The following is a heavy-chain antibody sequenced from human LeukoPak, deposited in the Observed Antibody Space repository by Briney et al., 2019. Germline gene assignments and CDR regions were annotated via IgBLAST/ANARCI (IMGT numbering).Heavy chain of an antibody. V-gene: IGHV4-38-2*01. CDR1: GYPINSNYF. Sequence: SETLSLTCAVSGYPINSNYFWGWMRQSPGKGLEWIGSFYHSASTYYNPSLKSRVGVSVDTSKNQFSLKLSSVTAADAAVYYCARSSNNWFDPWGQGTLVTVSS. J-gene: IGHJ5*02. CDR2: FYHSAST. CDR3: ARSSNNWFDP.